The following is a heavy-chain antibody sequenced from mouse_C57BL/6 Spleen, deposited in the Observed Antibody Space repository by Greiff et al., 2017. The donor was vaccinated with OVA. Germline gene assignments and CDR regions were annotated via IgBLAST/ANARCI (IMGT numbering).Heavy chain of an antibody. CDR3: ARYEGGSTLAY. D-gene: IGHD1-1*01. CDR1: GFTFTDYY. V-gene: IGHV7-3*01. CDR2: IRNKANGYTT. Sequence: EVQLQESGGGLVQPGGSLSLSCAASGFTFTDYYMSWVRQPPGKALEWLGFIRNKANGYTTEYSASVKGRFTISRDNSQSILYLQMNALRAEDSATYYCARYEGGSTLAYWGQGTLVTVSA. J-gene: IGHJ3*01.